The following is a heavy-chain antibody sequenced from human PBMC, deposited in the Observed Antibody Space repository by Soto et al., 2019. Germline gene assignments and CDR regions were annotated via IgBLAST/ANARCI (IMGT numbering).Heavy chain of an antibody. CDR3: AQARWYSYYYYYMDV. D-gene: IGHD1-1*01. CDR2: ISHDGSKK. V-gene: IGHV3-30*18. CDR1: GFMFSTYA. Sequence: QVQLVESGGGVVQPGRSLRLSCAASGFMFSTYAMHWVRQAPGKGLEWVAVISHDGSKKYYADFVKGRFTISRDTSKDTLDLQMNSLRAEDTAVYHCAQARWYSYYYYYMDVWGQGSTVTVAS. J-gene: IGHJ6*02.